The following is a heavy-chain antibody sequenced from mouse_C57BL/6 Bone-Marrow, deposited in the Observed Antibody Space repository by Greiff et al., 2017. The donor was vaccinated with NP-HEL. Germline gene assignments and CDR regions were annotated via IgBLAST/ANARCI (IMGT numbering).Heavy chain of an antibody. Sequence: EVQGVESGGGLVKPGGSLKLSCAASGFTFSDYGMHWVRQAPEKGLEWVAYISSGSSTIYYADTVKGRFTISRDNAKNTLFLQMTSLRAEDTAMYYCARDFGYYAMDYWGQGTSVTVSS. CDR1: GFTFSDYG. CDR3: ARDFGYYAMDY. CDR2: ISSGSSTI. J-gene: IGHJ4*01. V-gene: IGHV5-17*01.